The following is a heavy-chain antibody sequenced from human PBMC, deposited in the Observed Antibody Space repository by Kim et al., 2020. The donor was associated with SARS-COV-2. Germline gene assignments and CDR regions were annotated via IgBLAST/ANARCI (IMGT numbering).Heavy chain of an antibody. CDR3: ARVDGYSYGYGPGWFDP. D-gene: IGHD5-18*01. CDR1: GGSVSSGSYY. Sequence: SETLSLTCTVSGGSVSSGSYYWSWIRQPPGKGLEWIGYIYYSGSTNYNPSLKSRVTISVDTSKNQFSLKLSSVTAADTAVYYCARVDGYSYGYGPGWFDPWGQGTLVTVSS. J-gene: IGHJ5*02. V-gene: IGHV4-61*01. CDR2: IYYSGST.